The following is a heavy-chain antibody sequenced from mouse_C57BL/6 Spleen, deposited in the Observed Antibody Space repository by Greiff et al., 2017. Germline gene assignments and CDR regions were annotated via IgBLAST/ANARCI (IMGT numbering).Heavy chain of an antibody. Sequence: QVQLQQSGAELAKPGASVKLSCKASGYTFTSYWMHWVKQRPGQGLEWIGFINPSSGYTKYNQKFKDKATLTADKSSSTAYMQLSSLTYEDSAVYYCASYSNHYYAMDYWGQGTSVTVSS. CDR1: GYTFTSYW. CDR2: INPSSGYT. CDR3: ASYSNHYYAMDY. J-gene: IGHJ4*01. D-gene: IGHD2-5*01. V-gene: IGHV1-7*01.